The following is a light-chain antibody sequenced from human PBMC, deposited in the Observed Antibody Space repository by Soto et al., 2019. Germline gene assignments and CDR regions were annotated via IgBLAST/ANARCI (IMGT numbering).Light chain of an antibody. J-gene: IGLJ1*01. CDR1: SSNIGGNP. V-gene: IGLV1-51*01. CDR3: GSWDSSLSAYV. Sequence: QSVLTQPPSVSAAPGQKVTISCPGSSSNIGGNPVACYQQHPGTAPNLLIYDDNNQPSGIPDRFSGSTTGTSASLRIPGFQTGDEADYYCGSWDSSLSAYVFGTGTKVTVL. CDR2: DDN.